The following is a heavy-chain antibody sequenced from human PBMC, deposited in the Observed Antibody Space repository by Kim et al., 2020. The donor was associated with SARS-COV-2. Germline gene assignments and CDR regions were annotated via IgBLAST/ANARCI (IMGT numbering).Heavy chain of an antibody. Sequence: ASVKVSCKVSGYTLTELSMHWVRQAPGKGLEWMGGFDPEDGETIYAQKFQGRVTMTEDTSTDTAYMELSSLRSEDTAVYYCATELYENYYGSGSRAFDIWGQGTMVTVSS. CDR3: ATELYENYYGSGSRAFDI. J-gene: IGHJ3*02. D-gene: IGHD3-10*01. CDR1: GYTLTELS. CDR2: FDPEDGET. V-gene: IGHV1-24*01.